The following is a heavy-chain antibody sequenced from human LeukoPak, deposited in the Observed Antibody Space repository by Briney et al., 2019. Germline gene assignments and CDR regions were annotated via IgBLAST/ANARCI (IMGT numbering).Heavy chain of an antibody. CDR2: IHSDGIGT. V-gene: IGHV3-74*01. Sequence: VGSLRLSCAASGFTFSSYWMHWIRQAPGKGLVWVSRIHSDGIGTSYADSVRGRFTISRDNAKNTVYLQMNSLRAEDTAVYYCARDQGSFDYWGQGTLVTVSS. CDR1: GFTFSSYW. J-gene: IGHJ4*02. CDR3: ARDQGSFDY.